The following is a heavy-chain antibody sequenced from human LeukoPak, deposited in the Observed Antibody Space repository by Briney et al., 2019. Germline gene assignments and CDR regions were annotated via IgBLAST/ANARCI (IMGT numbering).Heavy chain of an antibody. CDR2: IYHTWTT. CDR1: GDFISSGGYY. CDR3: ARASTYFDN. Sequence: SETLSLTYTVSGDFISSGGYYWSWIRQHPGKGLEWIGYIYHTWTTYYNPSLKSRVSLSVDTSKNQFSLKLSSVTAADTAVYYCARASTYFDNWGQGTLVAVSS. J-gene: IGHJ4*02. V-gene: IGHV4-31*03.